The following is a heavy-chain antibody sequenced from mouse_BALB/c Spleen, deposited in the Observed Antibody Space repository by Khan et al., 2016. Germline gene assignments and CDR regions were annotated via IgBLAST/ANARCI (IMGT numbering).Heavy chain of an antibody. CDR2: IDPANGNT. V-gene: IGHV14-3*02. J-gene: IGHJ2*01. Sequence: VQLKQSGAELVKPGASVKLSCTASGFNIKDTYMHWVKQRPEQGLEWTGRIDPANGNTKYDPKFQGKATITADTSSNTAYLQLSSLTSEDTAVFYGARDGNYWGQGTTLTVSS. CDR3: ARDGNY. D-gene: IGHD2-1*01. CDR1: GFNIKDTY.